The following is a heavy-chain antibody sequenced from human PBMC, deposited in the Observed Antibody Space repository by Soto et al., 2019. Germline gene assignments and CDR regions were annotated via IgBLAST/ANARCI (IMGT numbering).Heavy chain of an antibody. CDR3: ASNIGDIVVPAASGSKYYYYGMDV. J-gene: IGHJ6*02. Sequence: GGSLRLSCAASGFTFSSYWMSWVRQAPGKGLEWVANIKQDGSEKYYVDSVKGRFTISRDNAKNSLYLQMNSLRAEDTAVYYCASNIGDIVVPAASGSKYYYYGMDVWGQGTTVTVSS. CDR2: IKQDGSEK. D-gene: IGHD2-2*01. CDR1: GFTFSSYW. V-gene: IGHV3-7*05.